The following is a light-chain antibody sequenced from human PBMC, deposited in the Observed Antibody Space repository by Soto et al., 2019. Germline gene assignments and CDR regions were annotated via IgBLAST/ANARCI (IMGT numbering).Light chain of an antibody. V-gene: IGKV3-11*01. CDR2: DAS. J-gene: IGKJ1*01. Sequence: EIVMTQSPGTLSVSPGERATLSCRASQSVSINLAWYQQKPGQAPGLLIYDASTRATGIPARFSGSGSGTDFTLTISSLEPEDFAVYYCQQRSNWPWTFGQGTKVDIK. CDR3: QQRSNWPWT. CDR1: QSVSIN.